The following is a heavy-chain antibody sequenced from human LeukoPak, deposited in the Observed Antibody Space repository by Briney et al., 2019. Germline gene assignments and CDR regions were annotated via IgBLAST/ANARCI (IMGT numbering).Heavy chain of an antibody. CDR3: AREYCSGGGCYFSIDV. CDR1: GFTFSSYW. V-gene: IGHV3-7*01. CDR2: IKRDGSEK. D-gene: IGHD2-15*01. Sequence: GGSLRLSCAASGFTFSSYWMSWVRQAPGKGLEWVANIKRDGSEKYYADSVKGRFTISRDNAKDSLYLQMNSLRAEDTAVYHCAREYCSGGGCYFSIDVWGQGPRDTVS. J-gene: IGHJ6*01.